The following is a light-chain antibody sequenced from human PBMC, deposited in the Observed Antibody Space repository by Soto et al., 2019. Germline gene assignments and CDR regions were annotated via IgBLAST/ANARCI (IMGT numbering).Light chain of an antibody. CDR2: DAS. CDR1: QSVFIW. CDR3: QQYNNWPPFT. Sequence: DIQLTQSPSIVSASLGDRVTISCRASQSVFIWLAWYQQKRGKAPKLLIYDASALESGVPPRFSGSGFETGFTLSIDGLQSDDCAVYYCQQYNNWPPFTFGGGTKVEIK. J-gene: IGKJ4*01. V-gene: IGKV1-5*01.